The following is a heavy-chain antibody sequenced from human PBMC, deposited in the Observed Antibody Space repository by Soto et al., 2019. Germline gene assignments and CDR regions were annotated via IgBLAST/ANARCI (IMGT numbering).Heavy chain of an antibody. CDR2: IYYSGST. CDR3: AMSPTYYDFRSDSYSPAVFDM. J-gene: IGHJ3*02. Sequence: QVQLKESGPGLVKPSETLSLTCSVSGGYITSYYWTWIRQPPGKGLEWIGYIYYSGSTKNNPTLKRPVTIAVSTSTPQISLKLSSVSAADTAVYYCAMSPTYYDFRSDSYSPAVFDMWGQGTMVTVSS. V-gene: IGHV4-59*01. D-gene: IGHD3-3*01. CDR1: GGYITSYY.